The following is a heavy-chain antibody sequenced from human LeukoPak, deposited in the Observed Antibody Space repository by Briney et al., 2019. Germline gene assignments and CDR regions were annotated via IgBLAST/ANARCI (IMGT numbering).Heavy chain of an antibody. CDR3: ARGKYTSFDN. CDR2: TYYRSKWSF. Sequence: SQTLSVTCAISGDSLFTDSVAWNWIRQSPSRGLEWLGRTYYRSKWSFDYAVSVKSRITINADTSKNQFSLQLNSVTPEDTAMYYCARGKYTSFDNWGQGILVTVSS. D-gene: IGHD2-2*01. V-gene: IGHV6-1*01. J-gene: IGHJ4*02. CDR1: GDSLFTDSVA.